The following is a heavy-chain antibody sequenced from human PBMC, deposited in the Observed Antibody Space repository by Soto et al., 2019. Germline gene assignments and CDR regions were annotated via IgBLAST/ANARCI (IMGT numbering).Heavy chain of an antibody. D-gene: IGHD4-17*01. CDR3: AQASTVTTSLYFYYSGFDV. CDR1: GFTFNHYA. J-gene: IGHJ6*01. V-gene: IGHV3-23*01. CDR2: VSGRGGSK. Sequence: VQLLESGGGLVQPGGSLRLACTASGFTFNHYAMTWVRQAPGRGLEWVASVSGRGGSKKYADSVKGRFIISRDNSNSTLYLQMDSLGGEDTAVYYCAQASTVTTSLYFYYSGFDVWGQGTTVTVSS.